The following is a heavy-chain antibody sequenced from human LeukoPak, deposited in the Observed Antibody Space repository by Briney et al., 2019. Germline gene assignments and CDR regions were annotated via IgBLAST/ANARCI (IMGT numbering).Heavy chain of an antibody. CDR1: GYTFTSYY. J-gene: IGHJ4*02. Sequence: GASVKVSCKASGYTFTSYYMHWVRQAPGQGREWMGIINPSGGSTSYEQKLQGRVTMTTDKSTSTAYMELRSLRSDDTAVYYCAIYRVDYYDSSGYYYYFDYWGQGTLVTVSS. V-gene: IGHV1-46*01. CDR2: INPSGGST. CDR3: AIYRVDYYDSSGYYYYFDY. D-gene: IGHD3-22*01.